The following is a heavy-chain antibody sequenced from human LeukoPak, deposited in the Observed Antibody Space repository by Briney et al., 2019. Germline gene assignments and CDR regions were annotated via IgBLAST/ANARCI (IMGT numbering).Heavy chain of an antibody. CDR2: ISASGDSA. D-gene: IGHD2-2*01. J-gene: IGHJ3*02. V-gene: IGHV3-23*01. Sequence: PGGSLRLSCATSGFIFSSYAMNWVRQAPGKGPEWVSHISASGDSAYYADSVKHRFTISRDNSKNTLYLQMNSLRVEDTAIYYCAKVHCSSTSCYFPEAFDIWGQGTMVTVSS. CDR3: AKVHCSSTSCYFPEAFDI. CDR1: GFIFSSYA.